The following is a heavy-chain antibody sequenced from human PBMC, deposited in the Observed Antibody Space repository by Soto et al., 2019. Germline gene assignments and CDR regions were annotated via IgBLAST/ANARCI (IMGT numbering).Heavy chain of an antibody. V-gene: IGHV3-21*01. CDR2: ISSSSSYI. J-gene: IGHJ4*02. CDR1: GFTFSSYS. Sequence: GGSLRLSCAASGFTFSSYSMNGVRQAPGTGLEWVSSISSSSSYIYYADSVKGRFTISRENAKNSLYLQMNSLRAEDTAAYYCERDISSSSKGYFDYWGQGTLVTVSS. D-gene: IGHD6-6*01. CDR3: ERDISSSSKGYFDY.